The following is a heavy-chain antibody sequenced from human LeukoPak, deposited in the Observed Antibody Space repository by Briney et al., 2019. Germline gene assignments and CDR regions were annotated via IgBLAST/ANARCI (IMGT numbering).Heavy chain of an antibody. CDR1: GFTFSSHG. CDR2: ISHDGSSE. D-gene: IGHD3-10*01. V-gene: IGHV3-30*18. J-gene: IGHJ6*02. CDR3: VKGGGSGSSYFYGMDV. Sequence: HTGGSLRLSCAASGFTFSSHGMHWVRQAPGKGLEWVAVISHDGSSENYADSVKGRFTISRDNSKYSLYLQMNSLRPEDTALYYCVKGGGSGSSYFYGMDVWGQGTTVTVSS.